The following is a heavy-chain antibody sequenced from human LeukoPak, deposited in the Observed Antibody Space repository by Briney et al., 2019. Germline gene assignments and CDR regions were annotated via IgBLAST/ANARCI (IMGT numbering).Heavy chain of an antibody. CDR1: GFTFTRQT. CDR3: ARDLGYCTNGACHTRFDY. V-gene: IGHV3-7*03. Sequence: SGGSLRLSCAASGFTFTRQTMSWVRQAPGKGLEWVASMKEDGSVINYVDSVKGRFTISRDNTKGSLFLQLNSLRAEDTAVYYCARDLGYCTNGACHTRFDYWGQGTLVTVSS. CDR2: MKEDGSVI. J-gene: IGHJ4*02. D-gene: IGHD2-8*01.